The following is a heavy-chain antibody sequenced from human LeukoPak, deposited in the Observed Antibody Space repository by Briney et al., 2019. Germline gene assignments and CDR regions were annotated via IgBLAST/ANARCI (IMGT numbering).Heavy chain of an antibody. J-gene: IGHJ4*02. Sequence: PSETLSLTCAVSGGSISSYYWSWIRQPPGKGLEWIGYIYYSGSTNYNPSLKSRVTISVDTSKNQFSLKLTSVTAADTAVYYCATTVTYDSSGYYSPHFDYWGQGTLVTVSS. CDR3: ATTVTYDSSGYYSPHFDY. V-gene: IGHV4-59*08. CDR2: IYYSGST. CDR1: GGSISSYY. D-gene: IGHD3-22*01.